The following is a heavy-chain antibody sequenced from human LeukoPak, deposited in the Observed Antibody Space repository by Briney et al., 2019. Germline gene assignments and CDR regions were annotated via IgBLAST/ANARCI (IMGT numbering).Heavy chain of an antibody. CDR1: GFTFSNYS. J-gene: IGHJ4*02. V-gene: IGHV3-21*01. CDR2: ISSGSTYM. CDR3: ASAAKIDY. Sequence: PGGSLRLSCAVSGFTFSNYSMNWVRHAPGKGLERVSSISSGSTYMYYADSVKGRFTISRDNAKNSLYLQMNSLRVEDTAVSYCASAAKIDYWGQGPLVTVS. D-gene: IGHD2-15*01.